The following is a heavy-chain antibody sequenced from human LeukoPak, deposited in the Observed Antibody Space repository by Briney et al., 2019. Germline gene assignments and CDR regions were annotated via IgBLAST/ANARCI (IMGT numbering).Heavy chain of an antibody. CDR2: LYSRGTST. CDR1: GFTGTNYA. V-gene: IGHV3-64D*06. J-gene: IGHJ6*02. CDR3: VRDSSGMDV. Sequence: GGSLRLSCLASGFTGTNYAMHWVRQAPGKGLDYVSVLYSRGTSTYYADSVKGRFTVSRDSSKNTLFLQMSSLRVEDTAIYYCVRDSSGMDVWGRGTAVTVSS.